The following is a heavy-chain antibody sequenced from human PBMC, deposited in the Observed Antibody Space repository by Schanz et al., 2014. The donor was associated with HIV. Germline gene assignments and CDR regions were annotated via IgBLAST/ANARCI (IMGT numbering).Heavy chain of an antibody. V-gene: IGHV3-33*06. Sequence: VQLVESGGGVVQPGRSLRLSCAASGFIFSRYGMDWVRQAPGKGREGGVVIWNDGRNKYYADSVLGRFTVSRDNSKNTLFLQMNSLRVEDTAVYYCTKRGPTVTTQHYFDNWGQGTLVTVSS. CDR3: TKRGPTVTTQHYFDN. D-gene: IGHD4-17*01. CDR1: GFIFSRYG. CDR2: IWNDGRNK. J-gene: IGHJ4*02.